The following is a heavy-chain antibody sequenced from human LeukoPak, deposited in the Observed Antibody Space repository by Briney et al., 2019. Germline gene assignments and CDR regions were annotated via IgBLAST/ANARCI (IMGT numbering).Heavy chain of an antibody. CDR2: INPRGST. Sequence: SETLSLTCAVYGGSSSDYYWTWIRQPPGKGLEWIGEINPRGSTNYSPSLKSRGTISVDTSKKQFSLKLSSVAAADTAVYFRARVGYRYVINDWSRTGLGAYPTKYYYHMDVWDKGTTLTVSS. D-gene: IGHD5-18*01. J-gene: IGHJ6*03. CDR3: ARVGYRYVINDWSRTGLGAYPTKYYYHMDV. CDR1: GGSSSDYY. V-gene: IGHV4-34*01.